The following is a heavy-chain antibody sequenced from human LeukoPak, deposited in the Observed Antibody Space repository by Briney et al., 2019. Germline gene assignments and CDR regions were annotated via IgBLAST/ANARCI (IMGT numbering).Heavy chain of an antibody. CDR3: ARGVDPPMADAFEF. D-gene: IGHD5-18*01. J-gene: IGHJ3*01. CDR2: IYHSGST. V-gene: IGHV4-30-2*01. Sequence: PSETLSLTCAVSGGSISSGGYSWSWIRQPPGKGLEWIGYIYHSGSTYYNPSLKSRVTISVDRSKNQFSLKLSSVTAADTAVYYCARGVDPPMADAFEFGAQGTMVTAS. CDR1: GGSISSGGYS.